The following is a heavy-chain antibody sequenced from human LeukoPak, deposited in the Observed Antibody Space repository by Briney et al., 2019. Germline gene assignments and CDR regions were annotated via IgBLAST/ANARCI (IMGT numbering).Heavy chain of an antibody. CDR2: ISVDSGKT. CDR3: ARRLHCYDNSGLFIQY. CDR1: GYTFTRYG. D-gene: IGHD3-22*01. J-gene: IGHJ1*01. Sequence: GSVKVSCKASGYTFTRYGFSWVRQAPGQGLEWMGWISVDSGKTNYAQKPQGRVTMTTDTSTSTAYMELRSLRSVDTAIYYCARRLHCYDNSGLFIQYWGQGTLVTVSS. V-gene: IGHV1-18*01.